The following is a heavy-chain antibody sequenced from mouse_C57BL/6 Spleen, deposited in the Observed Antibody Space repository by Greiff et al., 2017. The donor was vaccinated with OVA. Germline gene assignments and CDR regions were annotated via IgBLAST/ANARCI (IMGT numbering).Heavy chain of an antibody. D-gene: IGHD1-1*01. CDR3: AQEGFTTVVATDYAMDY. J-gene: IGHJ4*01. Sequence: QVQLKQPGAELVKPGASVKVSCKASGYTFTSYWMHWVKQRPGQGLEWIGRIHPSDSDTNYNQKFKGKATLTVDKSSSTAYMQLSSLTSEDSAVYYCAQEGFTTVVATDYAMDYWGQGTSVTVSS. CDR1: GYTFTSYW. CDR2: IHPSDSDT. V-gene: IGHV1-74*01.